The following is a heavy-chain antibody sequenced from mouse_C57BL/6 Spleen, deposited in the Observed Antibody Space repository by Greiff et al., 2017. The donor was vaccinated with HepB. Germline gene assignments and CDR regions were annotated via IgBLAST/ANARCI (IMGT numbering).Heavy chain of an antibody. CDR2: INPSTGGT. Sequence: EVQLQQSGPELVKPGASVKISCKASGYSFTGYYMNWVKQSPEKSLEWIGEINPSTGGTTYNQKFKAKATLTVDKSSSTAYMQLKGLTSEDSAVYYCARRGLGRNYAMDYWGQGTSVTVSS. D-gene: IGHD3-3*01. V-gene: IGHV1-42*01. CDR3: ARRGLGRNYAMDY. J-gene: IGHJ4*01. CDR1: GYSFTGYY.